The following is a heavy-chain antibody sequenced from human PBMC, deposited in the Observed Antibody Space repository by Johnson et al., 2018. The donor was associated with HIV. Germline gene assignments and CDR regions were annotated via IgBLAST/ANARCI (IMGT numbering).Heavy chain of an antibody. D-gene: IGHD1-14*01. CDR1: GFTFSSYG. CDR3: AGENLGAFDI. CDR2: LNWNGGNT. J-gene: IGHJ3*02. V-gene: IGHV3-20*04. Sequence: VQLVESGGGVVQPGGSLRLSCAASGFTFSSYGMHWVRQAPGKGLAWVSGLNWNGGNTGYADSMKGRFAISRDNAKNSLYLQMNSLRAEDTALYYCAGENLGAFDIWGQETMVTVAS.